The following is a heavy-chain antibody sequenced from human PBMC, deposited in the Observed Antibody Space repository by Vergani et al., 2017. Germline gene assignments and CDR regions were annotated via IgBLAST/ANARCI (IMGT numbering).Heavy chain of an antibody. CDR1: GFTFSSYV. CDR2: IWYDGSNK. V-gene: IGHV3-33*01. Sequence: QVQLVESGGGVVQPGRSLRLSCAASGFTFSSYVMHWVRQAPGKGLEWVAVIWYDGSNKYYADSVKGRFTISRDNSKNTLYLQMNTLRDEDTAVYYCARGRTGADFDYWGQGTLVTVSS. D-gene: IGHD3/OR15-3a*01. CDR3: ARGRTGADFDY. J-gene: IGHJ4*02.